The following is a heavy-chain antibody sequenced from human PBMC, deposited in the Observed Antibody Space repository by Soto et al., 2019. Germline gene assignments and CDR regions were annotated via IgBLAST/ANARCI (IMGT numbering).Heavy chain of an antibody. CDR1: GGSISSSSYY. D-gene: IGHD6-19*01. CDR3: ARGYSSGFNTIQH. Sequence: SEPLSLTCTVSGGSISSSSYYWGWIRQPPGKGLEWIGSIYYSGSTYYNPSLKSRVTISVDTSKNQFSLKLSSVTAADTAVYYCARGYSSGFNTIQHWGQGTLVTVSS. J-gene: IGHJ1*01. V-gene: IGHV4-39*01. CDR2: IYYSGST.